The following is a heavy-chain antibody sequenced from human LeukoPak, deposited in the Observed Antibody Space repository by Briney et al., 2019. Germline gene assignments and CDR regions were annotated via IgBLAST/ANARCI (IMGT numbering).Heavy chain of an antibody. CDR2: IHYSGSI. CDR1: GFPFSSYS. V-gene: IGHV4-39*01. J-gene: IGHJ4*02. CDR3: ARHRVVGRPGDVDC. Sequence: GSLRLSCAASGFPFSSYSMTWVRQPPGKGLEWIGSIHYSGSISYNPSLKSRVTISVDTSKNQFSLKLSSVTAADTAVYYCARHRVVGRPGDVDCWGQGTLVTVSS. D-gene: IGHD1-26*01.